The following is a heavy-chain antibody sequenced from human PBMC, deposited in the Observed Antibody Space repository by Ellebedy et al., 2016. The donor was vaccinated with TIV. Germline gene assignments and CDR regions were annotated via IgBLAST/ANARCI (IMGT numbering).Heavy chain of an antibody. Sequence: GGSLRLSCAASGFTVNTYWMHWVRQAPGKGLVWVSSINSDVSSATYADSVKGRFTISRDDAKNTLYLQMNSLRAEDTAVYYCARGCSSTSCSGDYYYGMTVWGQGTTVTVSS. CDR1: GFTVNTYW. J-gene: IGHJ6*02. CDR2: INSDVSSA. V-gene: IGHV3-74*01. D-gene: IGHD2-2*01. CDR3: ARGCSSTSCSGDYYYGMTV.